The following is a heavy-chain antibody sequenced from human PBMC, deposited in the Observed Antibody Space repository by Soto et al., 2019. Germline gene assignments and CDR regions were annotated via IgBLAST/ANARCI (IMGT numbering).Heavy chain of an antibody. V-gene: IGHV3-23*01. J-gene: IGHJ4*02. CDR2: ISGSGGST. D-gene: IGHD2-15*01. CDR3: ATVLTPEFVRVVDY. CDR1: GFTFSSYA. Sequence: GGSLRLSCAASGFTFSSYAMSWVRQAPGKGLEWVSAISGSGGSTYYADSVKGRFTISRDNSKNTLYLQMNSLRAEDTAVYYCATVLTPEFVRVVDYWGQGTLVTVSS.